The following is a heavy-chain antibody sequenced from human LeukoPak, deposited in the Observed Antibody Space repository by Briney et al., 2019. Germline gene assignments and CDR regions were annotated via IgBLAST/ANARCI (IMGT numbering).Heavy chain of an antibody. J-gene: IGHJ4*02. V-gene: IGHV1-69*05. D-gene: IGHD3-22*01. CDR1: GYTFTSYY. Sequence: ASVKVSCKASGYTFTSYYMHWVRQAPGQGLEWMGGIIPIFGTANYAQKFQGRVTITTDESTSTAYMELSSLRSEDTAVYYCARALSAYYYDSSGLDYWGQGTLVTVSS. CDR2: IIPIFGTA. CDR3: ARALSAYYYDSSGLDY.